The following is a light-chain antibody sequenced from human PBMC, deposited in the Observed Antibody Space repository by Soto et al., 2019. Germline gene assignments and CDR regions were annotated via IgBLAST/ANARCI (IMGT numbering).Light chain of an antibody. CDR1: QDINNY. J-gene: IGKJ5*01. CDR3: QQYDNLPIT. CDR2: DAA. V-gene: IGKV1-33*01. Sequence: DIQMTQSPSSLSASVGDRVTINCQASQDINNYLNWYQQKPGKAPKLLIYDAANLETEVPSRFSGSGSGTDVSFTITSLQPEDIGTYYCQQYDNLPITFGQGKRLEIK.